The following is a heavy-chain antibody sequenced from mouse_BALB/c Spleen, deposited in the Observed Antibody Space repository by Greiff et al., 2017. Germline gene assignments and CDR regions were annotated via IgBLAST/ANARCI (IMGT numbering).Heavy chain of an antibody. D-gene: IGHD2-4*01. Sequence: EVHLVESGGGLVQPGGSRKLSCAASGFTFSSFGMHWVRQAPEKGLEWVAYISSGSSTIYYADTVKGRFTISRDNPKNTLFLQMTSLRSEDTAMYYCASYYDYGWFAYWGQGTLVTVSA. CDR1: GFTFSSFG. V-gene: IGHV5-17*02. CDR3: ASYYDYGWFAY. J-gene: IGHJ3*01. CDR2: ISSGSSTI.